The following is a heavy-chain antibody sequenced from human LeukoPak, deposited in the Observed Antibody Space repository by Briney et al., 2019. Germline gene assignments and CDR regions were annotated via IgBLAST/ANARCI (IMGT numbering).Heavy chain of an antibody. CDR3: ARCGIAGYAFDI. D-gene: IGHD6-13*01. J-gene: IGHJ3*02. V-gene: IGHV1-69*05. Sequence: SVKVSCKASGGTFSSYAISWVRQAPGQGLEWMGGIIPIFGTANYAQKFQGRVTITTDESTSTAYMELSSLRSEDTAVYYCARCGIAGYAFDIWGRGTMVTVSS. CDR2: IIPIFGTA. CDR1: GGTFSSYA.